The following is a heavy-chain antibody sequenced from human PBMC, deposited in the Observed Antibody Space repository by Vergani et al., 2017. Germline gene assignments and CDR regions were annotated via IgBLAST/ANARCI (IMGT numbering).Heavy chain of an antibody. V-gene: IGHV1-24*01. CDR2: FDPEHGEV. CDR1: GYSLTELT. Sequence: VQLVQSGSEVRKPGASVKVSCQVSGYSLTELTIHWVRQAPGKGLEWMGGFDPEHGEVTFAHHIQGRVTMTEDRSTDTAYMELSSLRPEDTALYYCALVTDYYDSSGYYLDYWGQGTLVTVSS. D-gene: IGHD3-22*01. J-gene: IGHJ4*02. CDR3: ALVTDYYDSSGYYLDY.